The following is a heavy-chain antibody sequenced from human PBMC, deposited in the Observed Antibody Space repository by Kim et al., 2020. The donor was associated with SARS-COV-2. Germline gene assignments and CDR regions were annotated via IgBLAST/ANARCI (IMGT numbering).Heavy chain of an antibody. D-gene: IGHD1-26*01. CDR3: AKGEAGSYSTYYYYGMDV. CDR1: GFTFSSYG. CDR2: IWYDGSNK. J-gene: IGHJ6*02. V-gene: IGHV3-33*03. Sequence: GGSLRLSCAASGFTFSSYGMHWVRQAPGKGLEWVAVIWYDGSNKYYADSVKGRFTISRDNSKNTLYLQMNSLRAKDTAVYYCAKGEAGSYSTYYYYGMDVWGQGTTVTVSS.